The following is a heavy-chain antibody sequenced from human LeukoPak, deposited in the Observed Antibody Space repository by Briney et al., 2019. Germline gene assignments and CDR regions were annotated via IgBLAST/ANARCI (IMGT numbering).Heavy chain of an antibody. Sequence: GGSLRLSCAASGFTVSSNYMSWVRQAPGKGLEWVSVIYSGGSTYYADSVKGRFTISRDNSKNTLYLQMNSLRAEDTAVYYCASTVLWFGESRSDYWGPGTLVTVSS. CDR1: GFTVSSNY. V-gene: IGHV3-66*02. J-gene: IGHJ4*02. CDR3: ASTVLWFGESRSDY. D-gene: IGHD3-10*01. CDR2: IYSGGST.